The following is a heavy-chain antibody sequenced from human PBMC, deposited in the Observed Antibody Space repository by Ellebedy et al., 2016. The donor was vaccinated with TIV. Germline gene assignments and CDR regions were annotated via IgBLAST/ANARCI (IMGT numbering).Heavy chain of an antibody. Sequence: PGGSLRLSCQGSAYSFINYWIVWVRQMPGRGLEWMGIIDLSDSDTRYSPSFQGQVTISADRSVTTAYLHFNSLKPSDTAVYYCAKLGRRATPDDSWGQGTLVTVSS. CDR2: IDLSDSDT. J-gene: IGHJ4*02. CDR1: AYSFINYW. CDR3: AKLGRRATPDDS. V-gene: IGHV5-51*01. D-gene: IGHD3-16*01.